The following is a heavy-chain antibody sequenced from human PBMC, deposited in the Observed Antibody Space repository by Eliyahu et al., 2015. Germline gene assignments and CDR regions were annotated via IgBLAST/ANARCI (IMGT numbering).Heavy chain of an antibody. J-gene: IGHJ4*02. D-gene: IGHD2-8*01. CDR3: AKDHCTNGVCYPDY. Sequence: EVQLVESGGGLVQPGRSLRXSCAASXXTFDDYAMHWXRQAPGKGLEWVSGISWNSGSIGYADSVKGRFTISRDNAKNSLYLQMNSLRAEDTLLYYCAKDHCTNGVCYPDYWGQGTLVTVSS. CDR1: XXTFDDYA. V-gene: IGHV3-9*01. CDR2: ISWNSGSI.